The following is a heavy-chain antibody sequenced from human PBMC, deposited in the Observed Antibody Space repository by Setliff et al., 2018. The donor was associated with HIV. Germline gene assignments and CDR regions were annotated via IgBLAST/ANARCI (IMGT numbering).Heavy chain of an antibody. Sequence: SETLSLTCTVSGDSVRSSRYYWSWIRQPAGMGLEWIGRFDSSGGTDYNPSLKSRVTISKDTSKNQLSLKLASVTAADTAVYFCAGDYAGSGRPFDYWGQGTLVTVSS. CDR1: GDSVRSSRYY. CDR2: FDSSGGT. J-gene: IGHJ4*02. D-gene: IGHD6-19*01. CDR3: AGDYAGSGRPFDY. V-gene: IGHV4-61*02.